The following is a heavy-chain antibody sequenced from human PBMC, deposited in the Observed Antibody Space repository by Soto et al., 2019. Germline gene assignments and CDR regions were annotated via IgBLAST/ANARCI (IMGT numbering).Heavy chain of an antibody. V-gene: IGHV1-3*01. CDR1: GYTFSGSV. Sequence: ASVKVSCKASGYTFSGSVMHWVRQAPGQRLEWMGWINADNGNTKYSQKFQDRVTLTRDTSASTAYMELSSLRSEDTTVYYCAHEIDATTVTSIDYWGQGTLVTVSS. D-gene: IGHD4-17*01. CDR2: INADNGNT. CDR3: AHEIDATTVTSIDY. J-gene: IGHJ4*02.